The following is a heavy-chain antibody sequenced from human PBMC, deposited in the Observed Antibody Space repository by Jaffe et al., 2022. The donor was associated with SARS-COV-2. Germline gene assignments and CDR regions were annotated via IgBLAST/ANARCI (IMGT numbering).Heavy chain of an antibody. CDR3: ASSSNYDILTGYYIGAFDI. CDR1: GYTFTSYY. J-gene: IGHJ3*02. V-gene: IGHV1-46*04. CDR2: INPSGGST. D-gene: IGHD3-9*01. Sequence: QVQLVQSGAEVKKPGASVKVSCKASGYTFTSYYMHWVRQAPGQGLEWMGIINPSGGSTSYAQKLQGRVTMTRDTSTSTVYMELSSLRSEDTAVYYCASSSNYDILTGYYIGAFDIWGQGTMVTVSS.